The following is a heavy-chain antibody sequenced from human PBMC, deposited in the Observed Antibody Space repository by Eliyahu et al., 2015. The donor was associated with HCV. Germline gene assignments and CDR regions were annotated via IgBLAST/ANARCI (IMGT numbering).Heavy chain of an antibody. CDR1: GFTFSSYS. D-gene: IGHD2-2*01. J-gene: IGHJ4*02. V-gene: IGHV3-21*01. Sequence: EVQLVESGGGLVKPGGSLRLSCAASGFTFSSYSMNWVRQGPGEGAGVVSSIFSSISFLYYADSVKGRFTISRDNAKNSLYLQMNTLRAEDTAVYYCARDDSYCSSTSCYSRNFDYWGQGTLVTVSS. CDR3: ARDDSYCSSTSCYSRNFDY. CDR2: IFSSISFL.